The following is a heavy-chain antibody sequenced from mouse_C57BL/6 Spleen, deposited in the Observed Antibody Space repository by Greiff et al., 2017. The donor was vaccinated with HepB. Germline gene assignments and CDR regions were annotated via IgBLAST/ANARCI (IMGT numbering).Heavy chain of an antibody. D-gene: IGHD1-1*01. CDR3: AIYSYDYDV. V-gene: IGHV1-69*01. J-gene: IGHJ1*03. CDR2: IDPSDSYT. CDR1: GYTFTSYW. Sequence: QVQLQQPGAELVMPGASVKLSCKASGYTFTSYWMQWVKQRPGQGLEWIGEIDPSDSYTNYNQKFKGKTTLTVDKSSSTAYMQLSSLASADSDGYNCAIYSYDYDVWGKGTTLTVSS.